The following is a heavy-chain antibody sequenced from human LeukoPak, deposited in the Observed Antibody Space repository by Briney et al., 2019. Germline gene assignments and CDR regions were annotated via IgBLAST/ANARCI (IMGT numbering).Heavy chain of an antibody. CDR3: AKPTVTHFDY. J-gene: IGHJ4*02. D-gene: IGHD4-17*01. Sequence: PGGSLRLSCAASGFIFSTYWMSWVRQAPGKGLEWVANIKQDGSEKYYVDSVKGRFTISRDNAKNSLFLQMNSLRFEDTAVYYCAKPTVTHFDYWGQGTLVTVSS. CDR2: IKQDGSEK. V-gene: IGHV3-7*01. CDR1: GFIFSTYW.